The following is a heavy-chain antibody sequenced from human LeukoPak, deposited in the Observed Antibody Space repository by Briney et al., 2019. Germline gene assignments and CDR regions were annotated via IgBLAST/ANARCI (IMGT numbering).Heavy chain of an antibody. CDR3: AKGGGQWLVQDKPWFDP. J-gene: IGHJ5*02. D-gene: IGHD6-19*01. CDR2: ISYNGQRI. V-gene: IGHV3-48*01. Sequence: GGSLRLSCAASGFTFSSYSMNWVRQAPGKGLEWLSYISYNGQRIFYADSVKGRFTISRDNSKNTLYLQMNSLRAEDTAVCYCAKGGGQWLVQDKPWFDPWGQGTLVTVPS. CDR1: GFTFSSYS.